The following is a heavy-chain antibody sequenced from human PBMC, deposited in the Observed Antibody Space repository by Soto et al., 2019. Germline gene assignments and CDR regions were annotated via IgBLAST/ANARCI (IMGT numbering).Heavy chain of an antibody. J-gene: IGHJ4*02. V-gene: IGHV3-74*01. CDR2: INSDGSST. Sequence: EVQLVESGGGLAQPGGSLRLSCAASGFTFSSYWMHWVRQAPGKGLVWVSRINSDGSSTSYVDPVKGRFTISIDNAKNRLYLQMSSLRAEDTAVYYCARGVLNFSNLTNYWGQGTLVSVSS. CDR3: ARGVLNFSNLTNY. D-gene: IGHD4-4*01. CDR1: GFTFSSYW.